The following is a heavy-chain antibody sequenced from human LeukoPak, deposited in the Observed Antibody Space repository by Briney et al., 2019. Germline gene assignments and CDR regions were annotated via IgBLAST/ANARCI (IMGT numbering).Heavy chain of an antibody. CDR2: ISGRDDST. J-gene: IGHJ4*02. V-gene: IGHV3-23*01. CDR3: AKWGDYDVLTGYYDSDY. Sequence: GGSLRLSCAASGFSFSNYAMSWVRQVPGKGLEWVSAISGRDDSTYYADSVKGRFTISRDTSKNTLYLQMNSLRAEDTAVYYCAKWGDYDVLTGYYDSDYWGQGTLVAVSS. D-gene: IGHD3-9*01. CDR1: GFSFSNYA.